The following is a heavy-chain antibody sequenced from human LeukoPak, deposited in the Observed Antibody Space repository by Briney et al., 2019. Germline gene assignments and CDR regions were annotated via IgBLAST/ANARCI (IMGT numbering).Heavy chain of an antibody. CDR1: GYTFTGYY. J-gene: IGHJ5*02. V-gene: IGHV1-2*06. D-gene: IGHD3-9*01. CDR3: ASVDPRRTWFDP. Sequence: ASVKVSFKASGYTFTGYYMHWVRQAPGQGLEWMGRINPNSGGTNYAQKFQGRVTMTRDTSISTAYMELSRLRSDDTAVYYCASVDPRRTWFDPWGQGTLVTVSS. CDR2: INPNSGGT.